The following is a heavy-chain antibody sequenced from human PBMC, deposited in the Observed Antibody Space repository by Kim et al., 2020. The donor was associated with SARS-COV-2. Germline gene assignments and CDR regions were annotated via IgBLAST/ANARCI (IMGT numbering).Heavy chain of an antibody. D-gene: IGHD3-22*01. Sequence: GGSLRLSCAASGFTFSNYVMHWVRQAPGKGLEWVSVISCDGGNKYYADSVKGRFTISRDNSKNTLYLQMNSLRAEDTAVYYCARGRHRITMIVVVNRNVYDSFDIWGQGTMVTVSS. J-gene: IGHJ3*02. CDR3: ARGRHRITMIVVVNRNVYDSFDI. CDR2: ISCDGGNK. V-gene: IGHV3-30-3*01. CDR1: GFTFSNYV.